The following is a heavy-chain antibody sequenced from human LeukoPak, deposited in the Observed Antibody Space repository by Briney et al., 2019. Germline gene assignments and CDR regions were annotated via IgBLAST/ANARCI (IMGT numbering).Heavy chain of an antibody. CDR2: IIPIFGTA. Sequence: SVKVSCKASGGTFSSHAISWVRQAPGQGLEWMGGIIPIFGTANYAQKFQGRVTITADESTSTAYMELSSLRSEDTAVYYCARDGYATYYYDSSGYPGGYFDYWGQGTLVTVSS. CDR1: GGTFSSHA. V-gene: IGHV1-69*01. CDR3: ARDGYATYYYDSSGYPGGYFDY. D-gene: IGHD3-22*01. J-gene: IGHJ4*02.